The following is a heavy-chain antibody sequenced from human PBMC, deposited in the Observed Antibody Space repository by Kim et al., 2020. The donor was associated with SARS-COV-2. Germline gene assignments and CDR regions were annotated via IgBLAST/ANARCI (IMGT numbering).Heavy chain of an antibody. V-gene: IGHV3-30*02. J-gene: IGHJ5*02. D-gene: IGHD1-26*01. CDR3: AKKGIYRGATGSNWFDP. Sequence: GRFTISKDNSKSTLYLQMNSLTAEDTAVYYCAKKGIYRGATGSNWFDPWGQGTLVTVSS.